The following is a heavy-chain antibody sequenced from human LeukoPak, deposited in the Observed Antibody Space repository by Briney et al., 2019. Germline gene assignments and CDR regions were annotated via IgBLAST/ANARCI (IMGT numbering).Heavy chain of an antibody. V-gene: IGHV1-2*02. CDR2: INPNSGGT. D-gene: IGHD4-17*01. J-gene: IGHJ6*03. Sequence: ASVKVSCKASGYTFTGYCIHWVRQAPGQGLEWMGWINPNSGGTIYAQKFQGRVTMTRDTSISTAYMELSRLRSDDTAVYYCARDPHYGDFRRYYFYMDVWGKGTTVTVSS. CDR3: ARDPHYGDFRRYYFYMDV. CDR1: GYTFTGYC.